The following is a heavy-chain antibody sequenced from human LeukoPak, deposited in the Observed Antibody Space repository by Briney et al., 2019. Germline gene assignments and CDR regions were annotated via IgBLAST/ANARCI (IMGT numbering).Heavy chain of an antibody. J-gene: IGHJ4*02. D-gene: IGHD3-22*01. CDR1: GYTSTSYG. Sequence: ASVKVSCKASGYTSTSYGISWVRQAPGQGLEWMGRISAYNGNTNYAQKLQGRVTMTTDTSTSTAYMELRSLRSDDTAVYYCARADYYDGFDYWGQGTLVTVSS. CDR2: ISAYNGNT. V-gene: IGHV1-18*01. CDR3: ARADYYDGFDY.